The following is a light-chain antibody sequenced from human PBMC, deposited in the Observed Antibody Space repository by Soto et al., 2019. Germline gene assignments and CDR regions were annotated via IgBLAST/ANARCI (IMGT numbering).Light chain of an antibody. V-gene: IGKV3-20*01. CDR1: QSVSSSY. J-gene: IGKJ2*01. Sequence: EIGLTQSPGTLSLSPGERATLSCRASQSVSSSYLAWYQQKPGQAPRLLIYGASSRATGIPDRFSGSGYGKDFTLTISRLEPEDFAVYYCQQYGSSLYTFGQGTKLEIK. CDR3: QQYGSSLYT. CDR2: GAS.